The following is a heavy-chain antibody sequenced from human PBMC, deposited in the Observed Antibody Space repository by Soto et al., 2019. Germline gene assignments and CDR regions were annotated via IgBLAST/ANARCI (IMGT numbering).Heavy chain of an antibody. CDR3: ARVHGSGSSLDWFDP. Sequence: QVQLVQSGAEVKKPGSSVKVSCKASGGTFSSYTISWVRQAPGQGLEWMGRIIPILGIANYAQKFQGRVTITADKSASTAYMELRSLRSEDTAVYYCARVHGSGSSLDWFDPWGQGTLVTVSS. V-gene: IGHV1-69*02. J-gene: IGHJ5*02. D-gene: IGHD3-10*01. CDR2: IIPILGIA. CDR1: GGTFSSYT.